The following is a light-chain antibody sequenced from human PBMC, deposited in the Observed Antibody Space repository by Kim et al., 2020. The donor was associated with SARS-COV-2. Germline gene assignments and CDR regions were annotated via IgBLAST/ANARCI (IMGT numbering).Light chain of an antibody. CDR1: SLRSYY. J-gene: IGLJ3*02. V-gene: IGLV3-19*01. CDR3: NSRDSSGNHRWV. CDR2: GKN. Sequence: SSELTQDPAVSVALGQTVRITCQGDSLRSYYASWYQQKPGQAPVLVIYGKNNRPSWIPDRFSGSSSGNTASLTITGAQAEDEADYYCNSRDSSGNHRWVF.